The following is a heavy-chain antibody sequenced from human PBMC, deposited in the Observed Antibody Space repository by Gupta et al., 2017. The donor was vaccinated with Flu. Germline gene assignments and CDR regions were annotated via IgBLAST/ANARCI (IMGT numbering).Heavy chain of an antibody. J-gene: IGHJ6*02. V-gene: IGHV4-34*01. CDR2: INHSGST. Sequence: QVQLQQWGAGLLKPSETLSLTCAVYGGSFSGYYWIWIRQPPGKGLEWIGEINHSGSTNYNPSLKSRVTISVDTSKNQFSLKLSSVTAADTAVYYCARGGEYCSSTSCYTGTDYYGMDVWGQGTTVTGSS. CDR1: GGSFSGYY. CDR3: ARGGEYCSSTSCYTGTDYYGMDV. D-gene: IGHD2-2*02.